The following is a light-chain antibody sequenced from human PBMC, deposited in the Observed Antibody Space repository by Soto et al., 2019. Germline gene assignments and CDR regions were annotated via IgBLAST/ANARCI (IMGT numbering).Light chain of an antibody. CDR3: QQRSNWPLT. V-gene: IGKV3-11*02. J-gene: IGKJ4*01. Sequence: EIVLTQSPVTLSLSPGDTATLSCRARESVVWYLAWYQHKPGQAPRLLMYDTSKRATGIPARFSGSGYGRDFTLAISSLEPEDFAVYYCQQRSNWPLTVGGGTKVEIK. CDR2: DTS. CDR1: ESVVWY.